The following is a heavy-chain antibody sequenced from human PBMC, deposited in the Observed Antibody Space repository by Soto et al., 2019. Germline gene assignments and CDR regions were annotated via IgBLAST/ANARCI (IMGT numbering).Heavy chain of an antibody. D-gene: IGHD2-15*01. J-gene: IGHJ3*02. CDR2: MNPNSGNT. CDR1: GYTFTSYD. CDR3: ARAGGYGSGGSCYRRGLLDI. V-gene: IGHV1-8*01. Sequence: ASVKVSCKASGYTFTSYDINWVRQATGQGLEWMGWMNPNSGNTGYAQKFQGRVTMTRNTSISTAYMELSSLRSEDTAVYYCARAGGYGSGGSCYRRGLLDIWGQGTMVTVSS.